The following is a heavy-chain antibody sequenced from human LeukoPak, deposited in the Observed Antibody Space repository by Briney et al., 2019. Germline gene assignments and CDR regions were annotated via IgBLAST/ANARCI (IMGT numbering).Heavy chain of an antibody. V-gene: IGHV4-59*01. CDR1: GGSISSYY. D-gene: IGHD5-24*01. CDR3: ARGGRDGYNSAFDI. Sequence: PSETLSLTCTVSGGSISSYYWSWIRQPPGKGLEWIGYIYYSGSTNYTPSLKSRVTISVDTSKNQFSLKLSSVTAADTAVYYCARGGRDGYNSAFDIWGQGTMVTVSS. CDR2: IYYSGST. J-gene: IGHJ3*02.